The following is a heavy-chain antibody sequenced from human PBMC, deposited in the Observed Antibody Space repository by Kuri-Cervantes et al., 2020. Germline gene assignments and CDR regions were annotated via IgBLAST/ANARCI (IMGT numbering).Heavy chain of an antibody. CDR1: GYPISSYH. J-gene: IGHJ5*02. CDR2: IYYSGST. CDR3: ARGVGRGSSSDWFDP. V-gene: IGHV4-59*12. D-gene: IGHD6-6*01. Sequence: SETLSLTCAVSGYPISSYHWNWIRQPPGKGLEWIGYIYYSGSTNDNPSLKSRVTVSVDKSKNQFFLKLTSVTAADTAVYYCARGVGRGSSSDWFDPWGQGALVTVSS.